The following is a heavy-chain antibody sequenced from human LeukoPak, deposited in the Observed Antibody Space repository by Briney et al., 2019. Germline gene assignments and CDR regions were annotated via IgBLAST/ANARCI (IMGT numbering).Heavy chain of an antibody. Sequence: GASVKVSCKSSGYTFTSYYMHWVRQPPAQGLEWMGLINPSGGSTSYAQKFQGRVTMTRDTSTSTVYMELSSLRSEDTAVYYCARDAGGPSYYYGMDVWGKGTTVTVSS. CDR3: ARDAGGPSYYYGMDV. J-gene: IGHJ6*04. D-gene: IGHD2-15*01. CDR2: INPSGGST. V-gene: IGHV1-46*01. CDR1: GYTFTSYY.